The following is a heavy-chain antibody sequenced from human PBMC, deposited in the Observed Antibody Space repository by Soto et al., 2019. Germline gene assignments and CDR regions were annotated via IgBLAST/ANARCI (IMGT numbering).Heavy chain of an antibody. CDR3: AKELQYYDSSGYYYDYFDY. Sequence: GGSLRLSCAASGFTFSSYAMSWVRQAPGKGLEWVSAISGSGGSTYYADSVKGRFTISRDNSKNTLYLQMNSLRAEDTAVYYCAKELQYYDSSGYYYDYFDYWGQGTLVTVSS. CDR2: ISGSGGST. V-gene: IGHV3-23*01. CDR1: GFTFSSYA. J-gene: IGHJ4*02. D-gene: IGHD3-22*01.